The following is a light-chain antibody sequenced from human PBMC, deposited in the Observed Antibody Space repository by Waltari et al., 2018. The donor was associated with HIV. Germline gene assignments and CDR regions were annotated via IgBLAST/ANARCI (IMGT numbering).Light chain of an antibody. Sequence: EIVLTQSPATLSLSPGERATLSCRASQSVSSYLAWYQQKPGQAPRLLIYDASNRATGIPARFSGSGSGTDFTLTISSLEPEDFAVYYCQQSDNWPPWTFGRGTKVEVK. CDR3: QQSDNWPPWT. V-gene: IGKV3-11*01. CDR1: QSVSSY. J-gene: IGKJ1*01. CDR2: DAS.